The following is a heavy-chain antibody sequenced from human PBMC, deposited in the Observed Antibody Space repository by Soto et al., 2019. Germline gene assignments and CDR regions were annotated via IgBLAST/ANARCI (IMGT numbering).Heavy chain of an antibody. D-gene: IGHD3-10*01. CDR1: GFTFSSYA. CDR2: ISGSGGST. J-gene: IGHJ6*03. Sequence: EVQLLESGGGLVQPGGSLSLSCAASGFTFSSYAMSWVRQAPGKGLEWVSAISGSGGSTYHADSVKGRFTISRDNSKNARYLQMNSLRAGDTAVYYCAKTPNAGSGRSYYHYMDVWGKGTTVTVSS. V-gene: IGHV3-23*01. CDR3: AKTPNAGSGRSYYHYMDV.